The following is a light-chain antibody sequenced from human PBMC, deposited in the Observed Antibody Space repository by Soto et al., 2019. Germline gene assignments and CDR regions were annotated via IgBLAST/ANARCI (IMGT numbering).Light chain of an antibody. CDR2: GAS. J-gene: IGKJ1*01. V-gene: IGKV3-20*01. CDR1: QSVSSSY. Sequence: EIVLTQAPGTLSLSPGERATLSGRASQSVSSSYLAWYQQKPGQAPRLLIYGASSRATGIPDRFSGSGSGTDFTLTISRLEPEDFAVYYCQQYGSSPPTFGQGTKV. CDR3: QQYGSSPPT.